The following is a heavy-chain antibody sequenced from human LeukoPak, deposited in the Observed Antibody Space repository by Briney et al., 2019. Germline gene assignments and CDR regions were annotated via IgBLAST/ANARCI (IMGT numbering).Heavy chain of an antibody. CDR3: ARTPPGGLIDY. Sequence: ASVKVSCKASGYTFTGYYMHWVRQAPGQGLEWMGWINPNSGGTNYAQKFQGRVTMTRDTSISTVYMELGRLRSEDTAVYYCARTPPGGLIDYWGQGTLVTVSS. D-gene: IGHD3-10*01. J-gene: IGHJ4*02. CDR2: INPNSGGT. V-gene: IGHV1-2*02. CDR1: GYTFTGYY.